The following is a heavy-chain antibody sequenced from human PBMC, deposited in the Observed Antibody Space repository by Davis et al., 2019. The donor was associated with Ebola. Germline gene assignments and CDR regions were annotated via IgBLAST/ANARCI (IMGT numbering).Heavy chain of an antibody. CDR2: IYYSGST. Sequence: PSETLSLTCTVSGASISNYYWSWIRQPPGKGLEWIGYIYYSGSTNYNPSLKSRVTISVDTSKNQFSLKLSSVTAADTAVYYCARVIVAYYGMDVWGQGTTVTVSS. D-gene: IGHD2-15*01. V-gene: IGHV4-59*01. CDR3: ARVIVAYYGMDV. CDR1: GASISNYY. J-gene: IGHJ6*02.